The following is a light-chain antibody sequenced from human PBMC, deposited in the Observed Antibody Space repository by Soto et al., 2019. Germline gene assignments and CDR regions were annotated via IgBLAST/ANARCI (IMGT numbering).Light chain of an antibody. CDR2: LEESGSY. V-gene: IGLV4-60*03. Sequence: QSVLTQSSSASASLGSSVTLTCTRSSGHSNCIIAWHQQQPGMAHRFLMRLEESGSYNQGSGVPDRFSGSSSGADRYLTISNHQSEDAADYYCETWDSHSRLFGGGTKLTVL. J-gene: IGLJ3*02. CDR1: SGHSNCI. CDR3: ETWDSHSRL.